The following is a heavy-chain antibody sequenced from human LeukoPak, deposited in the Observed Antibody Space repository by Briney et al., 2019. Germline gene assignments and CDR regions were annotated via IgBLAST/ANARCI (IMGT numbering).Heavy chain of an antibody. CDR1: GGSISRYY. CDR2: IYYSGST. J-gene: IGHJ4*02. Sequence: SETLSLTCTVSGGSISRYYWSWIRQPPGKGLEWIGYIYYSGSTNYNPSLKSRVTISVDTSKNQFSLKLSSVTAADTAVYYCARGEGSYIDYWGQGTLVTVSS. V-gene: IGHV4-59*01. CDR3: ARGEGSYIDY. D-gene: IGHD3-10*01.